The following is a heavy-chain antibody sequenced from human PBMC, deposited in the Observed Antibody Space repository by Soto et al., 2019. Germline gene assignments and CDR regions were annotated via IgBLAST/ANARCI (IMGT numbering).Heavy chain of an antibody. CDR2: ISYDGSNK. CDR3: AKPSRIMITFGGVHFDY. CDR1: GFTFSSYG. J-gene: IGHJ4*02. Sequence: QVQLVESGGGVVQPGRSLRLYCAASGFTFSSYGMHWVRQAPGKGLEWVAVISYDGSNKYYADSVKGRFTISRDNSKNTLYLQMNSLRAEDTAVYYCAKPSRIMITFGGVHFDYWGQGTLVTVSS. V-gene: IGHV3-30*18. D-gene: IGHD3-16*01.